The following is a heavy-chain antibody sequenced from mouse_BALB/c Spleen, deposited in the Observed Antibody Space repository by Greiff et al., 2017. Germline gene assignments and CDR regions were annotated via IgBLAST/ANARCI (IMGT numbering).Heavy chain of an antibody. CDR1: GFSLSTFGMG. J-gene: IGHJ2*01. CDR3: ARREGDYDPFDY. CDR2: IYWDDDK. D-gene: IGHD2-4*01. Sequence: QVTLKESGPGLLQPSQSLSLTCSSSGFSLSTFGMGVSWIRPPSGKGLEWLAHIYWDDDKRYNPSLKSRLTISKDTSSNQVFLKNTSVDTADTATIYCARREGDYDPFDYWGQGTTLTVSS. V-gene: IGHV8-12*01.